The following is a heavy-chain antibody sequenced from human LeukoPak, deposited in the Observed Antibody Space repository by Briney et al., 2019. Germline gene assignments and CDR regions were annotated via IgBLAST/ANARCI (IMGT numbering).Heavy chain of an antibody. CDR3: ARGLYYYDSSGYYYYYYGMDV. CDR2: IIPIFGTA. D-gene: IGHD3-22*01. Sequence: SVKVSCKASGGTFSSYAISWVRQAPGQGLEWMGGIIPIFGTANYAQKFQGRVTITADESTSTAYMEVSSLRSEDTAVYYCARGLYYYDSSGYYYYYYGMDVWGQGTTVTVSS. V-gene: IGHV1-69*01. J-gene: IGHJ6*02. CDR1: GGTFSSYA.